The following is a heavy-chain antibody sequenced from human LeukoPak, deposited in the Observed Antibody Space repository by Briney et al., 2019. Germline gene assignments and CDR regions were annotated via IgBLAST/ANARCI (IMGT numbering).Heavy chain of an antibody. CDR3: ARLESGSYSDYFDY. D-gene: IGHD1-26*01. Sequence: SVKVSCKASGGTLSSYAITWVRQAPGQGLEWMGRIITFLDIANYAQKFQGRVTITRNTSISTAYMELSSLRSEDTAVYYCARLESGSYSDYFDYWGQGTLVTVSS. CDR1: GGTLSSYA. CDR2: IITFLDIA. V-gene: IGHV1-69*04. J-gene: IGHJ4*02.